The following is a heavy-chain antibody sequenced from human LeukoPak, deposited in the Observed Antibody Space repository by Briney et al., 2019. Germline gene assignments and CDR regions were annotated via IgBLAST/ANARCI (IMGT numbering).Heavy chain of an antibody. CDR1: GFTFSSYS. V-gene: IGHV3-21*01. CDR2: ISDNSYWN. Sequence: AGGSLRLSCAASGFTFSSYSMSWVRQAPGKGLEWVSSISDNSYWNYYADSVEGRFFISRDNAKNSLYLQMNSLRAEDTAVYYCASLDPRDAFDIWGQGQWSPSLQ. D-gene: IGHD3/OR15-3a*01. J-gene: IGHJ3*02. CDR3: ASLDPRDAFDI.